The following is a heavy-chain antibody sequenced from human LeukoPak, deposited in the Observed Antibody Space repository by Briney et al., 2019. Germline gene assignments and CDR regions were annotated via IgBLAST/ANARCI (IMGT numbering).Heavy chain of an antibody. CDR2: IYYSGST. J-gene: IGHJ4*02. V-gene: IGHV4-59*01. D-gene: IGHD5-18*01. Sequence: SETLSLTCTVSGGSISSYYWSWIRQPPGKGLEWIGYIYYSGSTNYNPSLKSRVTISVDTSKNQFSLKLSSVTAADTAVYYCAAVDTVADDSYYIDFWGQGALVAVSS. CDR1: GGSISSYY. CDR3: AAVDTVADDSYYIDF.